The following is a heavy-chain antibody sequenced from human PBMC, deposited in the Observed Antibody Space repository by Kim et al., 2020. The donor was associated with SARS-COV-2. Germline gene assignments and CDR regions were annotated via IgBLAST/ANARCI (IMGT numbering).Heavy chain of an antibody. J-gene: IGHJ4*02. CDR2: ISGDSTYK. CDR1: GFTFSDYN. V-gene: IGHV3-21*06. CDR3: AKNPYFLDY. Sequence: GGSLRLSCAASGFTFSDYNMNWVRQAPGKGLEWVSSISGDSTYKYYADSVKGRFTISRDNAKTTVFLQMNSLRADDTALYYCAKNPYFLDYWCQGALVTVSS.